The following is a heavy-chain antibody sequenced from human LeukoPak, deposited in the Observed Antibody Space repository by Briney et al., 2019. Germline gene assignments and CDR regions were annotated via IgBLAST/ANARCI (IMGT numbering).Heavy chain of an antibody. CDR2: INSDGSST. J-gene: IGHJ4*02. CDR1: GFTFSSYW. D-gene: IGHD1-26*01. CDR3: ARDGGSYSLDY. V-gene: IGHV3-74*01. Sequence: GGSLRLSCAASGFTFSSYWMHWVRQAPGKGLVWVSRINSDGSSTSYADSVQGRFTISRDNSKNTVFLQMNSLRGEDTAVYYCARDGGSYSLDYWGQGTLVTDSS.